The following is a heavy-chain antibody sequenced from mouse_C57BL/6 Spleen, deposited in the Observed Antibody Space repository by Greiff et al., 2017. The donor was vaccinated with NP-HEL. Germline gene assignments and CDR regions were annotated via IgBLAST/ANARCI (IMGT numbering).Heavy chain of an antibody. Sequence: QVQLQQPGAELVMPGASVKLSCKASGYTFTSYWMHWVKQRPGQGLEWIGEIDPSDSYTNYNQKFKGKSTLTVDKSSSTAYMQLSSLTSEDSAVYYCARGGLVTTGYFDVWGTGTTVTVSS. CDR3: ARGGLVTTGYFDV. V-gene: IGHV1-69*01. CDR1: GYTFTSYW. CDR2: IDPSDSYT. D-gene: IGHD2-2*01. J-gene: IGHJ1*03.